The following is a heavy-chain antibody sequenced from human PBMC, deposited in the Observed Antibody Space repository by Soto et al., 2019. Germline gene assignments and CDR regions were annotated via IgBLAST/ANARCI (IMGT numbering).Heavy chain of an antibody. CDR1: GYNFIDYD. CDR2: MTPNSGNT. V-gene: IGHV1-8*01. J-gene: IGHJ5*02. Sequence: QVHLVQSGAEVKKPGASVKVSCKASGYNFIDYDINWVRQSTGQGLEWMGWMTPNSGNTGYAQKFQGRVILTRDTSIGAAYMELSSLKSEDTAVYYCARNPYGSGLFDPWGQGTLVTVSS. CDR3: ARNPYGSGLFDP. D-gene: IGHD6-19*01.